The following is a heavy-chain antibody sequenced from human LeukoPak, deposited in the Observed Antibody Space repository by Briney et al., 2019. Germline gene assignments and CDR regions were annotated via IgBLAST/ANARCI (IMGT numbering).Heavy chain of an antibody. D-gene: IGHD6-19*01. J-gene: IGHJ3*02. CDR2: ISSSSSYI. V-gene: IGHV3-21*01. Sequence: GGVLRLSCAASGFTFSSYSMNWVRPAPGKGLEWVSSISSSSSYIYYADSVKGRFTISRDNAKNSLYLQMNSLRAEDTAVYYCARARGGSGDAFDIWGQGTMVTVSS. CDR3: ARARGGSGDAFDI. CDR1: GFTFSSYS.